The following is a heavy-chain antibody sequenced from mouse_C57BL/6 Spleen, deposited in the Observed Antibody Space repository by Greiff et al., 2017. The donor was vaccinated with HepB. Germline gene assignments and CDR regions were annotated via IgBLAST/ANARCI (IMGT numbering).Heavy chain of an antibody. D-gene: IGHD2-5*01. CDR1: GFTFSDYG. CDR3: ARSAYYSNYGYAMDY. J-gene: IGHJ4*01. V-gene: IGHV5-17*01. CDR2: ISSGSSTI. Sequence: EVQLVESGGGLVKPGGSLKLSCAASGFTFSDYGMHWVRQAPEKGLEWVAYISSGSSTIYYADTVKGRLTISRDNAKNTLFLQMTSLRSEDTAMYYCARSAYYSNYGYAMDYWGQGTSVTVSS.